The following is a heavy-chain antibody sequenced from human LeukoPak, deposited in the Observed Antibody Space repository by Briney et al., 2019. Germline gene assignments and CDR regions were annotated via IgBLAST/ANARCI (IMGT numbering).Heavy chain of an antibody. CDR2: IYYSGST. J-gene: IGHJ5*02. CDR1: GGSISSSSYY. V-gene: IGHV4-39*01. Sequence: SETLSLTCTVSGGSISSSSYYWGWIRQPPGKGLEWIGGIYYSGSTYYNPSPKSLVTISVDTSKNQFSLKLSSVTAADTAVYYCARHVRPGITTFGVVTIRGNWFDPWGQGTLVTVSS. D-gene: IGHD3-3*01. CDR3: ARHVRPGITTFGVVTIRGNWFDP.